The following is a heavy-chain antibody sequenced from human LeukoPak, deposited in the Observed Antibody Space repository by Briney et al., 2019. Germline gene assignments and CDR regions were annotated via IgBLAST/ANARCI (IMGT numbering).Heavy chain of an antibody. CDR2: IYYSGST. D-gene: IGHD3-10*01. CDR1: GGSISSYY. J-gene: IGHJ6*02. V-gene: IGHV4-59*08. CDR3: ASSEGGYYYYGMDV. Sequence: SGTLSLTCTVSGGSISSYYWSWIRQPPGKGLEWIGYIYYSGSTNYNPSLKSRVTISVDTSKNQFSLKLSSVTAADTAVYYCASSEGGYYYYGMDVWGQGTTVTVSS.